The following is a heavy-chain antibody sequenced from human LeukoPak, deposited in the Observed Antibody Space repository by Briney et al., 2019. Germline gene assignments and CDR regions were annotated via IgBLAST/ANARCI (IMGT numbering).Heavy chain of an antibody. V-gene: IGHV1-46*01. J-gene: IGHJ4*02. CDR1: GYTFTSYY. CDR3: ARGYIEDTARWYYFDY. Sequence: ASVKVSCKASGYTFTSYYMHWVRQAPGQGLEWMGIINPSGGSISYAQKFQGRVTMTRDMSTSTVYMELSSLRSEDTAVYYCARGYIEDTARWYYFDYWGQGTLVTVSS. CDR2: INPSGGSI. D-gene: IGHD5-18*01.